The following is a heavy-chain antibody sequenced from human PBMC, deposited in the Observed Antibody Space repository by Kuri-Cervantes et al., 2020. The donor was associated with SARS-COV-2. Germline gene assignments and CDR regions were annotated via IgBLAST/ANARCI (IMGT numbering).Heavy chain of an antibody. CDR3: ARDGDGYNSHFDH. D-gene: IGHD5-24*01. Sequence: SQTLSLTCAVSGGSFSGSYSWSWIRQPPGKGLEWIGYIYYSGTTYYSPSLKSRVTISVDTSKNQFSLKVSSVTAADTAVYYCARDGDGYNSHFDHWGQGTLVTVSS. J-gene: IGHJ4*02. CDR1: GGSFSGSYS. V-gene: IGHV4-31*02. CDR2: IYYSGTT.